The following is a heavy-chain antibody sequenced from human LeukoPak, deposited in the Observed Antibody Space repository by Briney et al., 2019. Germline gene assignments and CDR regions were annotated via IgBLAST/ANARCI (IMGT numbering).Heavy chain of an antibody. J-gene: IGHJ6*03. D-gene: IGHD5-18*01. CDR1: GFTFSSYS. CDR2: ISSSSSYI. V-gene: IGHV3-21*01. CDR3: ARVSGGFYGYKDYYYMDV. Sequence: GGSLRLSCAASGFTFSSYSMNWVRQAPGKGLEWVSSISSSSSYIYYADSVKGRFTISRDNAKNSLYLQMNSLRAEDTAVYYCARVSGGFYGYKDYYYMDVWGKGTTVTVSS.